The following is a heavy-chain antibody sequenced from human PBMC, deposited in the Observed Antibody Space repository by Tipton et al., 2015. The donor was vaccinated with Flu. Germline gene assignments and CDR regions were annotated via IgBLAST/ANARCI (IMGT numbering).Heavy chain of an antibody. D-gene: IGHD3-10*01. CDR1: GGSVDYFY. V-gene: IGHV4-59*02. CDR3: ARDRGWPASLDY. Sequence: LRPSCTVSGGSVDYFYWNWIRQSPGKGLEWIGFSYYSGSTAYNPSLKSRVTISVDTSRNQFSLNLKSVTAADTAVYFCARDRGWPASLDYWGQGILVTVSS. J-gene: IGHJ4*01. CDR2: SYYSGST.